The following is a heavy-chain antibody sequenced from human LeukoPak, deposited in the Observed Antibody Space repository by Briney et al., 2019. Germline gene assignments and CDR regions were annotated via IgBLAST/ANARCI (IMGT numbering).Heavy chain of an antibody. CDR1: GFTFSDYY. D-gene: IGHD3-22*01. V-gene: IGHV3-11*01. Sequence: PGGSLRLSCAASGFTFSDYYMSWIRQAPGKGLEWVSYISSSGGTIYYPDSVRGRFTISRDNSKNTLYLHISSLRAEDTAVYFCAKRPRDSTGYYLGAFDGWGQGTTVTVSS. J-gene: IGHJ3*01. CDR2: ISSSGGTI. CDR3: AKRPRDSTGYYLGAFDG.